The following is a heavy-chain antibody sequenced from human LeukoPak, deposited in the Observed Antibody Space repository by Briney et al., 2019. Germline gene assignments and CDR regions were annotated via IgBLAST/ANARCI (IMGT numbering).Heavy chain of an antibody. J-gene: IGHJ6*04. CDR1: GFIFSAPY. CDR3: AELGITMIGGV. Sequence: GGALRVSCAASGFIFSAPYMGWVREVLGKGRWWVGRSRNKANSYTTEYAASVKGRFTISRDNAKNSLYLQMNSLRAEDTAVYYCAELGITMIGGVWGKGTTVTISS. D-gene: IGHD3-10*02. V-gene: IGHV3-72*01. CDR2: SRNKANSYTT.